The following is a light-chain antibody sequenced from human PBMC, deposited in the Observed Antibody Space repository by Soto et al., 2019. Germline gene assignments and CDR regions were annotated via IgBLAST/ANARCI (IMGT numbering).Light chain of an antibody. CDR1: QSISSY. CDR3: QQSYSTPRLT. CDR2: AAY. J-gene: IGKJ4*01. V-gene: IGKV1-39*01. Sequence: DIQLPQSPSTLSGSVGDRVTITCRASQSISSYLNWYQQKPGKAPKLMXYAAYSLQSGVPSRFSGSGSGTDFTLTISSLQPEDFATYYCQQSYSTPRLTFGGGTKVDIK.